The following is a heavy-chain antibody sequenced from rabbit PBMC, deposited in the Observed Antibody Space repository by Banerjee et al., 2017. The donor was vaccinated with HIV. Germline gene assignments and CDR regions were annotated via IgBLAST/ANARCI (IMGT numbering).Heavy chain of an antibody. Sequence: QSLEESGGDLVKPGASLTLTCTASGFSFSSSYYMCWVRQAPGKGLEWIACIHAGSSGSTYYASWAKGRFTISKTSSTTVTLQMTSLTAADTATYFCARFLYYSYGYGGYGDLWGPGTLVTVS. J-gene: IGHJ4*01. CDR3: ARFLYYSYGYGGYGDL. D-gene: IGHD6-1*01. V-gene: IGHV1S40*01. CDR1: GFSFSSSYY. CDR2: IHAGSSGST.